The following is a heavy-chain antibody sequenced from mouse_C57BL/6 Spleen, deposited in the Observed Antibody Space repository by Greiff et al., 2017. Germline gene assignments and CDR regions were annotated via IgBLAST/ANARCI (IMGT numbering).Heavy chain of an antibody. J-gene: IGHJ2*01. D-gene: IGHD4-1*01. Sequence: QVQLQQSGAELVKPGASVKLSCKASGYTFTSYWMHWVKQRPGQGLEWIGMIHPNSGSTNYNEKFKSKATLTVDKSSSTAYMQLSSLTSEDSAVYYCASPTGRGYFDYWGQGTTLTVSS. CDR1: GYTFTSYW. CDR3: ASPTGRGYFDY. CDR2: IHPNSGST. V-gene: IGHV1-64*01.